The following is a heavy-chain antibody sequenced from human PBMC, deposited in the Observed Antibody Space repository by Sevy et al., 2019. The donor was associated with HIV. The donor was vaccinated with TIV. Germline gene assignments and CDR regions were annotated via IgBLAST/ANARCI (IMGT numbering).Heavy chain of an antibody. V-gene: IGHV3-66*02. J-gene: IGHJ4*02. CDR1: GFTVSSNY. D-gene: IGHD2-15*01. CDR3: ASKLGYCRGGSCYSGGLYFDY. Sequence: GGSLRLSCAASGFTVSSNYMSWVRQAPGNGLEWVSVIYSGGSTYYADSVKGRFTISRDNSKNTLYFQMNSRRAEDTAVYYCASKLGYCRGGSCYSGGLYFDYRAREPWSPSPQ. CDR2: IYSGGST.